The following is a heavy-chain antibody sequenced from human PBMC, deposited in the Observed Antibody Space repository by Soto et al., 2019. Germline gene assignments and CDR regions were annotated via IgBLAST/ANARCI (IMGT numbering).Heavy chain of an antibody. V-gene: IGHV1-3*01. D-gene: IGHD3-16*01. CDR3: ARGVWGHDY. CDR1: GYSFTDYV. CDR2: FNAGNDFI. J-gene: IGHJ4*02. Sequence: QVQLVQSGAEGREPGASVKVSCKASGYSFTDYVIHWVRQAPGQRREWMGWFNAGNDFIKYSQKFQDRVTITRDTSASTAYMELSSLRSEDTAVYYCARGVWGHDYWGQGTLVTVSS.